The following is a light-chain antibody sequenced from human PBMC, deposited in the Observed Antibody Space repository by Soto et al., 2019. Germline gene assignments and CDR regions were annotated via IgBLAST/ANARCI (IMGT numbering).Light chain of an antibody. V-gene: IGLV2-23*02. J-gene: IGLJ2*01. CDR2: EVS. CDR1: SSDVGSYNL. Sequence: QSALTQPASVSGSPGQSITISCTGTSSDVGSYNLFSWYQQHPGKAPKLMIYEVSKRPSGVSNRFSGSKSGNTASLTISGLQAEDEADYYCCSYAGSSTWGVFGGGTKLTVL. CDR3: CSYAGSSTWGV.